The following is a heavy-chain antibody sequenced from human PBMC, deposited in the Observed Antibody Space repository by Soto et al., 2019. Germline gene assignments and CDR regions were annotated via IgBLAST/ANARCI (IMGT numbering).Heavy chain of an antibody. CDR1: GGTFSSYA. J-gene: IGHJ4*02. V-gene: IGHV1-69*01. Sequence: QVQLVQSGAEVKKPGSSVKVSCKASGGTFSSYAISWVRQAPGQGLEWMGGIIPIFGTANYAQKFQGRVTITADESTRTAYMELRSLSSEDTAVYYCARDQADLSSGSIAAAGTFDCRGQGTLVTVSS. D-gene: IGHD6-13*01. CDR2: IIPIFGTA. CDR3: ARDQADLSSGSIAAAGTFDC.